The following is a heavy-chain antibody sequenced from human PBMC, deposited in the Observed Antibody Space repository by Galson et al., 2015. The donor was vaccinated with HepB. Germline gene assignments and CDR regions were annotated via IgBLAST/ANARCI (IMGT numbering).Heavy chain of an antibody. V-gene: IGHV3-23*01. D-gene: IGHD5-18*01. CDR2: ITGKGDST. Sequence: SLRLSCAASGFAFDSHAMSWVRQAPGRGLEWISGITGKGDSTFYADSVKGRFTVSRDNSNNMLYLQVNSLRAEDVGLYFCAKGYGLFDSWGQGILVTVSS. CDR1: GFAFDSHA. J-gene: IGHJ5*01. CDR3: AKGYGLFDS.